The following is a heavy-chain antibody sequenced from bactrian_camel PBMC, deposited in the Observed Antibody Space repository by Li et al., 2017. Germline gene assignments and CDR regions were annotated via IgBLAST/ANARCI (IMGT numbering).Heavy chain of an antibody. Sequence: HVQLVESGGGSVQAGGSLRLSCQASGFTFDDAEMGWYRQAPGSECELVSFLRSDGSTYYADSVKGRFTVSRDNAKNTVYLQMNSLSPEDTAVYYCVGDVPQDFAYRGQGTQVTVS. D-gene: IGHD5*01. CDR3: VGDVPQDFAY. CDR1: GFTFDDAE. V-gene: IGHV3S63*01. J-gene: IGHJ6*01. CDR2: LRSDGST.